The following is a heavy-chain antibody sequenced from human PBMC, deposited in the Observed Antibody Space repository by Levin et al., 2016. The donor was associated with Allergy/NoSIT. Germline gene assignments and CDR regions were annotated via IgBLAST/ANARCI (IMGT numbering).Heavy chain of an antibody. Sequence: GESLKISCAASGFTFSSYGMHWVRQAPGKGLEWVAVISYDGSNKYYADSVKGRFTISRDNSKNTLYLQMNSLRAEDTAVYYCAKASTMGWFDPWGQGTLVTVSS. CDR1: GFTFSSYG. CDR2: ISYDGSNK. J-gene: IGHJ5*02. V-gene: IGHV3-30*18. CDR3: AKASTMGWFDP.